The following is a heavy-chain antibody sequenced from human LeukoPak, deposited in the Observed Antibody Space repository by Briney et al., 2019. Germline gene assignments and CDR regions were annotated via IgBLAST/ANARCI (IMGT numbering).Heavy chain of an antibody. V-gene: IGHV4-39*07. CDR3: ARAGELRPHYYYYYMDV. CDR2: INHSGST. J-gene: IGHJ6*03. D-gene: IGHD1-7*01. Sequence: PSETLSLTCSASGGSINTRSYFWGWIRQPPGKGLEWIGEINHSGSTNYNPSLKSRVTISVDTSKNQFSLKLSSVTAADTAVYYCARAGELRPHYYYYYMDVWGKGTTVTVSS. CDR1: GGSINTRSYF.